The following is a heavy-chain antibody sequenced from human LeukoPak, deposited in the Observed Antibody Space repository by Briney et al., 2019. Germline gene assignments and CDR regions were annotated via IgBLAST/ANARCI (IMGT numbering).Heavy chain of an antibody. Sequence: ASVKVSCKASGYTFTSYGISWVRQAPGQGLEWMGWINPNSGGTNYAQKFQGRVTMTRDTSISTAYMELSRLRSDDTAVYYCATLGYSSGWWGDFDYWGQGTLVTVSS. CDR1: GYTFTSYG. CDR2: INPNSGGT. J-gene: IGHJ4*02. V-gene: IGHV1-2*02. D-gene: IGHD6-19*01. CDR3: ATLGYSSGWWGDFDY.